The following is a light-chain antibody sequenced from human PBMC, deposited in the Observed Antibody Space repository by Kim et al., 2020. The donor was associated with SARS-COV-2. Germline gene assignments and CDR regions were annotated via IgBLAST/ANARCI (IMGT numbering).Light chain of an antibody. CDR2: DTS. J-gene: IGKJ5*01. CDR1: QSVADY. Sequence: STGERATLACRASQSVADYLAWYQQKPGQAPRLLIYDTSSRATGIPARFSGSGAGTDFTLTISSLEPEDFAVYYCQQRTNWPGITFGQGTRLEIK. V-gene: IGKV3-11*01. CDR3: QQRTNWPGIT.